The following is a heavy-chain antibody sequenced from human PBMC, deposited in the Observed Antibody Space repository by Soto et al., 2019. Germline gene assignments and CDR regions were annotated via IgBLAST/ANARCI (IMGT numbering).Heavy chain of an antibody. CDR2: TRNKANSYTT. Sequence: GGSLRLSCAASGFTFSDHYMDWVRQAPGKGLEWVGRTRNKANSYTTEYAASVKGRFTISRDDSKNSLYLQMNSLKTEDTAVYYCARDGGSCTNGVCYADYYFDYWGQGTLVTVSS. D-gene: IGHD2-8*01. J-gene: IGHJ4*02. CDR1: GFTFSDHY. V-gene: IGHV3-72*01. CDR3: ARDGGSCTNGVCYADYYFDY.